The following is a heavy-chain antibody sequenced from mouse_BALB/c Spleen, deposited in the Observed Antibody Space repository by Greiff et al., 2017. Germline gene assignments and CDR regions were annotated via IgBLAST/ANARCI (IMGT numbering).Heavy chain of an antibody. CDR1: GYSITSGYY. CDR2: ISYDGSN. CDR3: ARPYYYGSSYTPFAY. J-gene: IGHJ3*01. Sequence: VQLKQSGPGLVKPSQSLSLTCSVTGYSITSGYYWNWIRQFPGNKLEWMGYISYDGSNNYNPSLKNRISITRDTSKNQFFLKLNSVTTEDTATYYCARPYYYGSSYTPFAYWGQGTLVTVSA. D-gene: IGHD1-1*01. V-gene: IGHV3-6*02.